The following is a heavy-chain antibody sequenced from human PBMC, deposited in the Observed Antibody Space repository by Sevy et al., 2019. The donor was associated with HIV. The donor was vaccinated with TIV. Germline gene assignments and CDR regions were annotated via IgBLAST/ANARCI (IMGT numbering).Heavy chain of an antibody. J-gene: IGHJ3*02. CDR3: ARSIAARIDAFDI. V-gene: IGHV1-46*01. CDR2: INPSGGST. CDR1: GYTFTSYY. Sequence: ASVKVSCKASGYTFTSYYMHWVRQAPGQGLEWMGIINPSGGSTSYAQKFQGRVTMTRDTSTSTVYMELSSLRSEDTAVYYCARSIAARIDAFDIWAKGQWSPSPQ. D-gene: IGHD6-6*01.